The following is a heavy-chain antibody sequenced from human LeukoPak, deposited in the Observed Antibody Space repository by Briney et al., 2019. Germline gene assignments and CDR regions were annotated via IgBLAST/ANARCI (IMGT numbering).Heavy chain of an antibody. J-gene: IGHJ4*02. CDR1: GGSISSHY. V-gene: IGHV4-59*11. CDR2: IYYSGST. Sequence: PSETLSLTCTVSGGSISSHYWSWIRQPPGKGLEWIGYIYYSGSTNYNPSLKSRVTISVDTSKNQFSLKLSSVTAADTAVCYCAREDEYGDYEPNWGQGTLVTVSS. CDR3: AREDEYGDYEPN. D-gene: IGHD4-17*01.